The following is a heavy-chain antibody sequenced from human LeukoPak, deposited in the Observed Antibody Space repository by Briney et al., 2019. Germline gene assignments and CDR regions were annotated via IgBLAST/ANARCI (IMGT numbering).Heavy chain of an antibody. CDR2: IYYSENT. V-gene: IGHV4-59*12. CDR3: ARDYGDYGFDY. Sequence: SETLSLTCTVSGGSISSYYWSWIRQPPGKGLEWIGYIYYSENTNYNPSLKSRVTISVDTSKNQFSLKLSSVTAADTAVYYCARDYGDYGFDYWGQGTLVTVSS. D-gene: IGHD4-17*01. CDR1: GGSISSYY. J-gene: IGHJ4*02.